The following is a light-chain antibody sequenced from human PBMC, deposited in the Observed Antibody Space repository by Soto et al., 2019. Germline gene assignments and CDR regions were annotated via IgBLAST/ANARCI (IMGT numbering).Light chain of an antibody. CDR3: CSYAGSYTYV. Sequence: QSVLTQPPSASGSPGQSVTITCSGTSSDVGEENYVSWYQQHPGKVPKLMIYDVSKRPSGVPDRFSGSKSGNTASLTISGLQAEDEADYYCCSYAGSYTYVFGTGTKLTVL. J-gene: IGLJ1*01. V-gene: IGLV2-11*02. CDR2: DVS. CDR1: SSDVGEENY.